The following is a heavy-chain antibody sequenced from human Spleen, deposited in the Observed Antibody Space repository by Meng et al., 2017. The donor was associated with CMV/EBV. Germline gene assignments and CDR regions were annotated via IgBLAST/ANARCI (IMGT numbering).Heavy chain of an antibody. Sequence: SGFTFSCYAMPWVRQAPGNGLEWVAVISYDGSNKYYADSVKGRFTISRDNSKNTLYLQMNSLRAEDTAVYYCARDFSEGSSSSVLDYWGQGTLVTVSS. CDR2: ISYDGSNK. J-gene: IGHJ4*02. CDR1: GFTFSCYA. V-gene: IGHV3-30*04. CDR3: ARDFSEGSSSSVLDY. D-gene: IGHD6-6*01.